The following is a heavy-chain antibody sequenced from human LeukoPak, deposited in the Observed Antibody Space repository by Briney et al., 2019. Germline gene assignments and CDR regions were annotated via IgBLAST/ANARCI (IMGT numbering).Heavy chain of an antibody. J-gene: IGHJ4*02. Sequence: PGGSLRLSCAASGFSFSSYGMSWVRQAPGKGLEWVSVIYSGGSTYYADSVKGRFTISRDNSKNTLYLQMNSLRAEDTAVYYCARDQAGRYYFDYWGQGTLVTVSS. CDR3: ARDQAGRYYFDY. CDR2: IYSGGST. V-gene: IGHV3-66*02. D-gene: IGHD6-19*01. CDR1: GFSFSSYG.